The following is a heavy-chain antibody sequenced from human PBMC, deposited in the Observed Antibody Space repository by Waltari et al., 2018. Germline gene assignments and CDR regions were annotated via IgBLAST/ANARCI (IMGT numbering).Heavy chain of an antibody. CDR2: IYYSGST. V-gene: IGHV4-39*07. Sequence: QLQLQESGPGLVKPSETLSLTCPVSGGSISSSSYYWCWIRQPPGKVLEWIGSIYYSGSTYDNPSLSGGVTISVDTSKNQVSLKLSSVTAADTAGYYCAGGNPSRTIAAAEGDWGQGTLVTVSS. D-gene: IGHD6-13*01. J-gene: IGHJ4*02. CDR3: AGGNPSRTIAAAEGD. CDR1: GGSISSSSYY.